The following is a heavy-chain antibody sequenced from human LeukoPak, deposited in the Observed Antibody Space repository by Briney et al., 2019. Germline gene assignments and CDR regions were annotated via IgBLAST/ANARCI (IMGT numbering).Heavy chain of an antibody. CDR3: ARDLRRSGPAAYFDY. Sequence: SETLALICTVSGGSINSGDDYWSSIRQPPGTGLEWIRYIYYSGSTYYNPSLKSRDTISVDTSKNQFSLKLSPVTAADTAVYYCARDLRRSGPAAYFDYWGQGTLVTVSS. CDR1: GGSINSGDDY. J-gene: IGHJ4*02. V-gene: IGHV4-30-4*08. D-gene: IGHD2-2*01. CDR2: IYYSGST.